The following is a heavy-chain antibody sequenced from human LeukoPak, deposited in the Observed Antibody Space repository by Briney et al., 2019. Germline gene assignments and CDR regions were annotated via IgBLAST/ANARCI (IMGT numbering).Heavy chain of an antibody. J-gene: IGHJ4*02. D-gene: IGHD4-17*01. CDR2: ISGGGDAT. CDR3: AKDDTTMTTPFYYFDY. CDR1: GFSFNNYA. V-gene: IGHV3-23*01. Sequence: GGSLRLSCAASGFSFNNYAMSWVRQAPGKGLEWVSAISGGGDATKYADSVKGRFTISKDNSKNTLYLQMNSLRAEDTAIYYCAKDDTTMTTPFYYFDYWGQGTLVSVSS.